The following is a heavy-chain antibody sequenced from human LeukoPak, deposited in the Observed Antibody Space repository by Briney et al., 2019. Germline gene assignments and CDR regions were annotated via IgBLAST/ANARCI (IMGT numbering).Heavy chain of an antibody. CDR1: GFTFSSYS. CDR2: IGGSGGST. J-gene: IGHJ4*02. D-gene: IGHD5-12*01. CDR3: ARSSGYASDY. V-gene: IGHV3-23*01. Sequence: PPGGSLRLSCAASGFTFSSYSMNWVRQAPGKGLEWVSAIGGSGGSTYYADSVKGRFTISRDNSKNTLYLQMNSLRAEDTAVYYCARSSGYASDYWGQGTLVTVSS.